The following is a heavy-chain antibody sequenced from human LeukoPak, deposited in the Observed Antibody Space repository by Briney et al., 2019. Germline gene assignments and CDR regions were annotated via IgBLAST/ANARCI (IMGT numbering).Heavy chain of an antibody. D-gene: IGHD3-22*01. Sequence: ASVKVSCKASGYPFTTYGITWVRQAPGQGLEWMGWISTYNGDTNYAQNFQGRVTMTTDTSTTTAYMELRSLRSDDTAVYYCARVDLAWSDTSGYYRDWFDPWGQGTLVTVSS. CDR2: ISTYNGDT. V-gene: IGHV1-18*01. CDR1: GYPFTTYG. J-gene: IGHJ5*02. CDR3: ARVDLAWSDTSGYYRDWFDP.